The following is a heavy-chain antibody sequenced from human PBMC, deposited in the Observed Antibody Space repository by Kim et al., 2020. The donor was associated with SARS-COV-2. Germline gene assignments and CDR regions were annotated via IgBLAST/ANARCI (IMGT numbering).Heavy chain of an antibody. CDR3: GYGDPPYVIDY. Sequence: SVKVSCKASGGTFSSYAISWVRQAPGQGLEWMGGIIPIFGTANYAQKFQGRVTITADESTSTAYMELSSLRSEDTAVYYCGYGDPPYVIDYWGQGTLVTVSS. J-gene: IGHJ4*02. D-gene: IGHD4-17*01. CDR1: GGTFSSYA. V-gene: IGHV1-69*13. CDR2: IIPIFGTA.